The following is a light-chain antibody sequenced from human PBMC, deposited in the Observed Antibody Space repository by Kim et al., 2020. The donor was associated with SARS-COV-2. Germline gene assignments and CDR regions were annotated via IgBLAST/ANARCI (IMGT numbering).Light chain of an antibody. V-gene: IGLV3-21*04. CDR2: YDS. Sequence: SYELTQPPSVSVAPGKTARIICGGNNIGGKSVHWYQQKPGQAPVLVIYYDSDRPSGIPERFSGSNSGNTATLTISRVEAGDEADYYCQVWDSSSDHLYVFGTGTKVTVL. J-gene: IGLJ1*01. CDR3: QVWDSSSDHLYV. CDR1: NIGGKS.